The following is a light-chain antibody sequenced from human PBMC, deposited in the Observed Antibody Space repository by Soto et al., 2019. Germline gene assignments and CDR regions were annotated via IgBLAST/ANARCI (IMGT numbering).Light chain of an antibody. CDR1: QDISSW. CDR3: QQAHSFPPT. J-gene: IGKJ4*01. V-gene: IGKV1-12*01. CDR2: AAS. Sequence: DIQMTQSPSSVSASVGDRVTITCRASQDISSWLAWYQQKPGKAPKLLIYAASTLESAVPSRFSGSGSGTDFTLTISRLQPEDFATYYCQQAHSFPPTFGGGTKVEIK.